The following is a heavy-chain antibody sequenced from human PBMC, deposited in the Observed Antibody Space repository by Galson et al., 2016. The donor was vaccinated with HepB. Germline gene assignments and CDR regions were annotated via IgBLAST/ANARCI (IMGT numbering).Heavy chain of an antibody. Sequence: SETLSLTCTVSGGSIISDTYYWVWVRQPPGKGLEWIASISYSGTTFYRSSPPGRVTISVDTSKNQFSLKVDFVTAADTAVYYCARVSTAVTENLFDHWGQGILVTVSS. V-gene: IGHV4-39*01. CDR1: GGSIISDTYY. CDR3: ARVSTAVTENLFDH. J-gene: IGHJ4*02. D-gene: IGHD5/OR15-5a*01. CDR2: ISYSGTT.